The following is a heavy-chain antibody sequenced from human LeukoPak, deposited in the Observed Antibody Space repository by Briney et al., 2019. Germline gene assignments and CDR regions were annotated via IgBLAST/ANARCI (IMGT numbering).Heavy chain of an antibody. CDR2: TYYRSKWYN. V-gene: IGHV6-1*01. CDR1: GDSVSSNSAA. CDR3: ARDAGHQLSRRNYYAMDV. J-gene: IGHJ6*02. D-gene: IGHD1-1*01. Sequence: SQTLSLTCAISGDSVSSNSAAWNWIRQSPSRGLEWLGRTYYRSKWYNDYAVSVKSRITINPDTSKNQFSLKLSSVTAADTAVYYCARDAGHQLSRRNYYAMDVWGQGTTVTVSS.